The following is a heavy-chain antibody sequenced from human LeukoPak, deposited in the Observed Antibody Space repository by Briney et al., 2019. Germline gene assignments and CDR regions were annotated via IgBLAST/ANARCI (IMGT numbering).Heavy chain of an antibody. Sequence: SSVKVSCKASGGTFSSYTISWVRQAPGQGLEWMGRIIPILGIANYAQKFQGRVTITADKSTSTAYMELSSLRSEDTAVYYCARDLHSCSWYIGYWGQGTLVTVSS. J-gene: IGHJ4*02. CDR1: GGTFSSYT. V-gene: IGHV1-69*04. CDR3: ARDLHSCSWYIGY. CDR2: IIPILGIA. D-gene: IGHD6-13*01.